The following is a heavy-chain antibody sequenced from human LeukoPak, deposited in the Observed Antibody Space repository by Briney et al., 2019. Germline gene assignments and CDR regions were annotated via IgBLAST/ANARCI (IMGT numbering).Heavy chain of an antibody. D-gene: IGHD4-17*01. Sequence: SVKVSCKASGGTFSSYAISWVRQAPGQGLEWMGRIIPILGIANYAQKFQGRVTITADKSTSTAYMEPSSLRSEDTAVYYCARDQATGYGPGQHWGQGTLVTVSS. J-gene: IGHJ1*01. CDR3: ARDQATGYGPGQH. V-gene: IGHV1-69*04. CDR2: IIPILGIA. CDR1: GGTFSSYA.